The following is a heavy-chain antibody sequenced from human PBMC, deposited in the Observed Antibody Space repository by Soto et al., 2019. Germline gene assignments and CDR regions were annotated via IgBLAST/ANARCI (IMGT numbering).Heavy chain of an antibody. CDR3: ARRTSGYFAY. V-gene: IGHV3-23*01. CDR2: ILADYKT. CDR1: GFTFSDYT. J-gene: IGHJ4*02. D-gene: IGHD6-19*01. Sequence: EVQLLQSGGGLVQPGGSLTLSCAASGFTFSDYTMSWVRQAPGKVLESISPILADYKTYYTDSVRGRFTISRDNSRNTLYLEMNSLRAEDTAVYYCARRTSGYFAYWGQGALVTVSS.